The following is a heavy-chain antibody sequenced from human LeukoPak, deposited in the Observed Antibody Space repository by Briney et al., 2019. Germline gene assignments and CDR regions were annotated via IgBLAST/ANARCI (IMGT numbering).Heavy chain of an antibody. CDR1: GYTFTSYG. D-gene: IGHD4-17*01. Sequence: ASVKVSCKASGYTFTSYGISWVRQAPGQGLEWMGWISAYSGNTNYAQKLQGRVTMTTDTSTSTAYMELRSLRSDDTAVYYCARATHDYGDYDYYYYYMDVWGKGTTVTVSS. V-gene: IGHV1-18*01. J-gene: IGHJ6*03. CDR2: ISAYSGNT. CDR3: ARATHDYGDYDYYYYYMDV.